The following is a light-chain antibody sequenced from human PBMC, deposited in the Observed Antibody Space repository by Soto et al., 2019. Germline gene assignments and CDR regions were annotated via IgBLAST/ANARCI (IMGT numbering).Light chain of an antibody. CDR3: AAWDDSPNGVV. CDR1: GSNIGRNT. V-gene: IGLV1-44*01. J-gene: IGLJ2*01. CDR2: SNG. Sequence: QAVVTQPPSASGSPGQSVTSSCSGGGSNIGRNTVHWYQVLPGTAPKLLIYSNGQRPSGVPDRFSGSKSGTSASLAISGLQSADEADYYCAAWDDSPNGVVFGGGTKLTVL.